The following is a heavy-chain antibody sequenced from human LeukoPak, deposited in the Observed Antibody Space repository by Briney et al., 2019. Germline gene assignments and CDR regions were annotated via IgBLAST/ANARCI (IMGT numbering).Heavy chain of an antibody. CDR2: IRQDGIEQ. J-gene: IGHJ3*02. CDR3: AKDNTVNAFDI. Sequence: PGGSLRLSCVASGFTFSSYWMSWVRQTPGKGLEWVGNIRQDGIEQYYVDSVKGRFTISRDNAKNSLYLQMNSLRAEDMALYYCAKDNTVNAFDIWGQGTMVTVSS. V-gene: IGHV3-7*03. CDR1: GFTFSSYW. D-gene: IGHD4-17*01.